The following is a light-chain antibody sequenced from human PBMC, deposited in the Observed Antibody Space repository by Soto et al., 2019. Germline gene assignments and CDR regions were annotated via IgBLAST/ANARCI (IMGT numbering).Light chain of an antibody. CDR1: SSDIGGYDY. Sequence: QSALTQPASVSGSPGQSITLSCTGTSSDIGGYDYVSWYQRHPGKAPKLIIYDVNNRHSGVSNRFSGSKSGNTASLTISGLHAEDEADYYCTSYASGSSHVVFGGGTKLTVL. V-gene: IGLV2-14*01. CDR3: TSYASGSSHVV. CDR2: DVN. J-gene: IGLJ2*01.